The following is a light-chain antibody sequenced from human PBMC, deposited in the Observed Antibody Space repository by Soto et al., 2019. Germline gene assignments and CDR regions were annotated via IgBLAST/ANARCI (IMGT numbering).Light chain of an antibody. Sequence: IVLTQSPDTLSLSPGERATLSCRASQDVASTYLAWYQQKPVQAPRLLIYGASGRAAGVAERFSGSGSGTQFTLTISRLEPEDFAVYYCQYYDTSRTFAQGTRVEI. CDR3: QYYDTSRT. V-gene: IGKV3-20*01. J-gene: IGKJ1*01. CDR1: QDVASTY. CDR2: GAS.